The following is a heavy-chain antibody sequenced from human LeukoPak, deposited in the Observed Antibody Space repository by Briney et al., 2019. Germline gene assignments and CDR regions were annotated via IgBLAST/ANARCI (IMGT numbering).Heavy chain of an antibody. J-gene: IGHJ4*02. CDR1: GYTFTSYY. CDR2: INPSGGST. D-gene: IGHD2-15*01. V-gene: IGHV1-46*01. Sequence: ASVKVSCKASGYTFTSYYMHWVRQAPGQGLEWMGIINPSGGSTSYAQKFQGRVTMTRDTSTSTVYMELSSLRSEDTAVYYCARDLVSPGYCSGGSCYSFDYWGQGTLVTVSS. CDR3: ARDLVSPGYCSGGSCYSFDY.